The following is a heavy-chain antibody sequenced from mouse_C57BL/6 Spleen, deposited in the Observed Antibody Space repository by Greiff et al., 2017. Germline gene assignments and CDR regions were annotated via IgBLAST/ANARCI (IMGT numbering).Heavy chain of an antibody. CDR1: GYTFTSSW. V-gene: IGHV1-59*01. CDR2: IDPSDSYT. J-gene: IGHJ2*01. D-gene: IGHD2-3*01. Sequence: QVQLQQPGAELVRPGTSVKLSCKASGYTFTSSWMHWVKQRPGQGLEWIGVIDPSDSYTNSNQQFKGKATLTVDTSSSTAYMQLSSRTSEDSAVYYCASEGWLLGDDWGQGTTLTVSS. CDR3: ASEGWLLGDD.